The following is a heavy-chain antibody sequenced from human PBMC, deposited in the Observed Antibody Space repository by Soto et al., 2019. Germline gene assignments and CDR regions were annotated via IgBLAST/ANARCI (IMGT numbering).Heavy chain of an antibody. V-gene: IGHV4-31*03. CDR1: GGSISSGGYY. Sequence: PSETLSLTCTVSGGSISSGGYYWSWIRQHPGKGLEWIGYIYYSGSTYYNPSLKSRVTISVDTSKNQFSLKLSSVTAADTAVYYCARDRCSGGSCYSSWFDPWGQGTLVTVSS. D-gene: IGHD2-15*01. CDR3: ARDRCSGGSCYSSWFDP. CDR2: IYYSGST. J-gene: IGHJ5*02.